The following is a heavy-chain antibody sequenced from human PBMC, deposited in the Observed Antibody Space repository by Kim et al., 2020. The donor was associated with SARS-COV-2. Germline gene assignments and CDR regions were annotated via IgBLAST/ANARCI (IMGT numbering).Heavy chain of an antibody. D-gene: IGHD3-3*01. Sequence: ASVKVSCKASGYTFTSYAMNWVRQAPGQGLEWMGWINTNTGNPTYALGFTGRFVFSLDTSVSTAYLQISSLKAEDTAVYYCARDRRTTIFGVVIGDYYGMDVWGQGTTVTVSS. J-gene: IGHJ6*02. CDR1: GYTFTSYA. V-gene: IGHV7-4-1*02. CDR3: ARDRRTTIFGVVIGDYYGMDV. CDR2: INTNTGNP.